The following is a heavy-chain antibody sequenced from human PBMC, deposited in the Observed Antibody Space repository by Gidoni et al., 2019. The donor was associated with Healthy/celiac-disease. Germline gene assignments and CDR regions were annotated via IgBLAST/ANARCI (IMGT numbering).Heavy chain of an antibody. CDR1: GFTFDDYA. J-gene: IGHJ3*02. CDR3: AKAANDFWSGYVGEAFDI. CDR2: ISWNSGSI. Sequence: EVQLVESGGGVVQHGRSLRRSCAASGFTFDDYAMHWVRQAPGKGLGWVSGISWNSGSIGYADSVKGRFTISRDNAKNSLYLQMNSLRAEDTALYYCAKAANDFWSGYVGEAFDIWGQGTMVTVSS. D-gene: IGHD3-3*01. V-gene: IGHV3-9*01.